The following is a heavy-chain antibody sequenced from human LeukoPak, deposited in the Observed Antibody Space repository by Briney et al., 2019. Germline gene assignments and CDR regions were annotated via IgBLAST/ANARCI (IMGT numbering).Heavy chain of an antibody. CDR3: AKGGSWWGNWNDGLNTTPDY. CDR1: RFTLNNHA. Sequence: PGGSLRLSCVASRFTLNNHAMSWVRQAPGKGLEWVSGIGGSGGSTYYADSVKGRFTISRDSSKNTLYLQMNSLRAEDTAIYYCAKGGSWWGNWNDGLNTTPDYWGQGTLVTVSS. J-gene: IGHJ4*02. CDR2: IGGSGGST. D-gene: IGHD1-1*01. V-gene: IGHV3-23*01.